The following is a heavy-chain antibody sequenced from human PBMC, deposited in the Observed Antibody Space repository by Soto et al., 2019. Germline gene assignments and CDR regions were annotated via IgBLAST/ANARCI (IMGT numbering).Heavy chain of an antibody. CDR1: GYSFTSYW. V-gene: IGHV5-10-1*01. Sequence: PGESLKISCKGSGYSFTSYWISWVRQMPGKGLEWMGRIDPSDSYTNYSPSFQGHVTISADKSISTAYLQWSSLKASDTAMYYCARHPTTYYDILTGYYRAPYYYYGMDVWGQGTTVTVSS. D-gene: IGHD3-9*01. CDR3: ARHPTTYYDILTGYYRAPYYYYGMDV. J-gene: IGHJ6*02. CDR2: IDPSDSYT.